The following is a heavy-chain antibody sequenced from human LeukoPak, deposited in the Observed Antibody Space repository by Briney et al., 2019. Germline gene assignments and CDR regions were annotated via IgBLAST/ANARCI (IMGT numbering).Heavy chain of an antibody. CDR3: AKMAGYNSRFDY. CDR2: IFGYCGST. J-gene: IGHJ4*02. V-gene: IGHV3-23*01. Sequence: PGGSLRLSCTASGFTFSNYAMSWVRQAPGKGLEWVSTIFGYCGSTYYADSVEGRFTISRDNSKNTLYLQLNSLTVEDTATYYCAKMAGYNSRFDYWGQGTLVTVAS. CDR1: GFTFSNYA. D-gene: IGHD6-13*01.